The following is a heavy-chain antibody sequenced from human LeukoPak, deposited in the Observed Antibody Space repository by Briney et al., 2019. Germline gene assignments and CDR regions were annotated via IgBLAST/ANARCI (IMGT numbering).Heavy chain of an antibody. Sequence: GESLKISCKGSGYSFTSYWIGWVRQLPGKGLEWMGIIYPGDSDTRYSPSYQRQVHISADKSISTAYLQWRSLRASDPAMYYCARCGGGCYERFDPWGQGTLVTVPS. CDR2: IYPGDSDT. J-gene: IGHJ5*02. V-gene: IGHV5-51*01. CDR3: ARCGGGCYERFDP. D-gene: IGHD2-21*02. CDR1: GYSFTSYW.